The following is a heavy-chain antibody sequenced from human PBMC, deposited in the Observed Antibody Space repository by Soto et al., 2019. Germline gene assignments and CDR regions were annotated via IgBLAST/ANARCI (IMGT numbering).Heavy chain of an antibody. D-gene: IGHD3-10*01. Sequence: LRLSCVASGLTLGSRAMSWVRQAPGEGLQWVSTITDTGGDAKYADSVRGRFVISRDNSKKTLYLQMTSLTAEDSAMYFCARGSTDSYPGSRIFDFWGRGTLVTVSS. CDR3: ARGSTDSYPGSRIFDF. CDR1: GLTLGSRA. J-gene: IGHJ4*02. CDR2: ITDTGGDA. V-gene: IGHV3-23*01.